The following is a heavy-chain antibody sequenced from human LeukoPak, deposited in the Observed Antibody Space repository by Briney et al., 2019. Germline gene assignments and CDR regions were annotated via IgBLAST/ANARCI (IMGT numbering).Heavy chain of an antibody. V-gene: IGHV4-34*01. D-gene: IGHD3-10*01. CDR3: ARSERGVRGVTIKFYY. CDR1: GGSFSGYY. CDR2: INHSGST. J-gene: IGHJ4*02. Sequence: SETLSLTCAVYGGSFSGYYWSWIRQPPGKGLEWIGEINHSGSTNYNPSLKGRVTISVDTSKNQFSLKLSSVTAADTAVYYCARSERGVRGVTIKFYYWGQGTLVTVSS.